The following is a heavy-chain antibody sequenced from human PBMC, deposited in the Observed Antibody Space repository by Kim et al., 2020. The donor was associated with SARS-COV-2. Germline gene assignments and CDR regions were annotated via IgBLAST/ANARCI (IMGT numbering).Heavy chain of an antibody. CDR2: IWYDGSNK. V-gene: IGHV3-33*01. CDR3: ARDLDGYNYDY. J-gene: IGHJ4*02. Sequence: GGSLRLSCAASGFTFSSYGMHWVRQAPGKGLEWVADIWYDGSNKYYADSVKGRFTISRDNSKNTLYLQMNSLRAEDTAVYYCARDLDGYNYDYWGQGTLVTVSS. D-gene: IGHD5-12*01. CDR1: GFTFSSYG.